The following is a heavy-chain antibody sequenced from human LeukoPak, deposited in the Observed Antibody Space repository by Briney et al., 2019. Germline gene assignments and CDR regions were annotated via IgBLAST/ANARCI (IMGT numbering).Heavy chain of an antibody. CDR1: GGSISSGGYY. CDR3: ARLYYDFWSGYYSGYYYGMDV. CDR2: IYYSGST. V-gene: IGHV4-61*08. D-gene: IGHD3-3*01. Sequence: SETLSLTCTVSGGSISSGGYYWSWIRQHPGKGLEWIGYIYYSGSTNYNPSLKSRVTISVDTSKNQFSLKLSSVTAADTAVYYCARLYYDFWSGYYSGYYYGMDVRGQGTTVTVSS. J-gene: IGHJ6*02.